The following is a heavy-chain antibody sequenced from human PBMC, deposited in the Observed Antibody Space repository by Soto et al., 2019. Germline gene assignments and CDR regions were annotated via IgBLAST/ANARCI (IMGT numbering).Heavy chain of an antibody. V-gene: IGHV3-30*14. J-gene: IGHJ1*01. CDR1: GCTSRSYP. CDR2: ISYDGGNQ. CDR3: ARGPITQTSFIDH. D-gene: IGHD1-20*01. Sequence: RVALRGTARASGCTSRSYPRNWVGQVPGKELGWVTVISYDGGNQYYADSLQGRFTISIDTSKDTLYLQMHSLSSDDTAVYFCARGPITQTSFIDHWGQGTLVTVSS.